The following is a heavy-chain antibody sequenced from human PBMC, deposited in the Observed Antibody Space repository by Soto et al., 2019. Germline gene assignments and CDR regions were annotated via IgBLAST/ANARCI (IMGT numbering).Heavy chain of an antibody. CDR2: ISYSGST. D-gene: IGHD1-26*01. CDR3: ARGEGVGDERENWFDP. V-gene: IGHV4-59*01. J-gene: IGHJ5*02. Sequence: PSETLSLTCTVSGGSITSNYWSWIRQPPGKGLEWIGYISYSGSTSYNPSLKSRVTISRDTSQNQFSLRLSSVTAADTAVYYCARGEGVGDERENWFDPWGQGTLVTVSS. CDR1: GGSITSNY.